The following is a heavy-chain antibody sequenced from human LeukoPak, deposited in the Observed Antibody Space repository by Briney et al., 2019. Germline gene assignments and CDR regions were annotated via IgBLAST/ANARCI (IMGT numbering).Heavy chain of an antibody. D-gene: IGHD3-10*01. CDR1: GFTFSNYG. CDR2: IWYDGSNK. J-gene: IGHJ3*02. V-gene: IGHV3-33*01. CDR3: ARDKLTGNAFDI. Sequence: GGSLRLSCAASGFTFSNYGMHWVRHAPGKGLERVTIIWYDGSNKYYADSVKGRFTISRDNSKNTLFQQMNSLRAEDTAVYYCARDKLTGNAFDIWGQGTMVTVSS.